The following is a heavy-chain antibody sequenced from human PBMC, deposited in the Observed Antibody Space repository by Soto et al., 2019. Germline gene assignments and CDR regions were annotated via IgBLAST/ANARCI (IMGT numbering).Heavy chain of an antibody. J-gene: IGHJ6*02. V-gene: IGHV1-2*02. CDR1: GYPYTNSY. CDR2: MHPNTGGT. CDR3: ASAVHSRGWVRQAGNVEMDD. Sequence: QVQLVQSGAEVRKPGASVKVSCKASGYPYTNSYMHWVRQAPGQGLEWMGWMHPNTGGTNYAQKFQGRVTMTRDTSVSTAYKDMNRVYSDVTTIYSYASAVHSRGWVRQAGNVEMDDWGQGTTVTVS. D-gene: IGHD6-19*01.